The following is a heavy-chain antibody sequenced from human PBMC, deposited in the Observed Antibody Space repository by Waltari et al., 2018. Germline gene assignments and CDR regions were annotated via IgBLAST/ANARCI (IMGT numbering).Heavy chain of an antibody. CDR3: ANSGSRESAFDI. Sequence: QLQLQESGPGLVKPSETLSLTCTVSGGSISSSSYYWGWIRQPPGKGLEWIGSIYYSGSTYYNPSLKSRVTISVDTSKNQFSLKLSSVTAADTAVYYCANSGSRESAFDIWGQGTMVTVSS. CDR2: IYYSGST. CDR1: GGSISSSSYY. J-gene: IGHJ3*02. V-gene: IGHV4-39*01. D-gene: IGHD1-26*01.